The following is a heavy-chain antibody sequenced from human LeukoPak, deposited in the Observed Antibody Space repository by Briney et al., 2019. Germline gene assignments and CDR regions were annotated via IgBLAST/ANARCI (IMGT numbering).Heavy chain of an antibody. Sequence: GGSLRLSCAASGFTFSSYAMSWVRQAPGKGLEWVSAISGSGGSTYYADSVKGRFTISRDNSKNTLYLQMNSLRAEDTAVYYCAKDLLGSSTVTTSDWFDPWGQGTLVTVSS. CDR1: GFTFSSYA. D-gene: IGHD4-17*01. V-gene: IGHV3-23*01. CDR3: AKDLLGSSTVTTSDWFDP. J-gene: IGHJ5*02. CDR2: ISGSGGST.